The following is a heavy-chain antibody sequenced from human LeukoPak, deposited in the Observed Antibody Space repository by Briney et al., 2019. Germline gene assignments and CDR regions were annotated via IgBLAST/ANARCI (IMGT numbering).Heavy chain of an antibody. CDR1: GLTFSSYA. D-gene: IGHD3-22*01. J-gene: IGHJ4*02. V-gene: IGHV3-23*01. CDR3: AKRNYDSSVFDY. CDR2: ISGSGGGT. Sequence: GGSLRLSCAASGLTFSSYAMSWVRQAPGKGLEWVSAISGSGGGTYYADSVKGRFTISRDHSTNTLYLQMTSLRDEDTAVYYSAKRNYDSSVFDYWGQGTLVTVSS.